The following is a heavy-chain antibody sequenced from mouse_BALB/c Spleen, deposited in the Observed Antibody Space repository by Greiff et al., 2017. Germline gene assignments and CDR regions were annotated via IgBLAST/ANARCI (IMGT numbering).Heavy chain of an antibody. D-gene: IGHD1-2*01. V-gene: IGHV6-6*02. Sequence: EVKVVESGGGLVQPGGSMKLSCVASGFTFSNYWMNWVRQSPEKGLEWVAEIRLKSNNYATHYAESVKGRFTISRDDSKSSVYLQMNNLRAEDTGIYYCTTGGLLRPFDYWGQGTTLTVSS. CDR2: IRLKSNNYAT. J-gene: IGHJ2*01. CDR1: GFTFSNYW. CDR3: TTGGLLRPFDY.